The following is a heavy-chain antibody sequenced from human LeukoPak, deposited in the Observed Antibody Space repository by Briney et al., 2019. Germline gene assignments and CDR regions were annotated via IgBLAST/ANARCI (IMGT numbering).Heavy chain of an antibody. J-gene: IGHJ4*02. CDR1: GGSITNTNY. V-gene: IGHV4-4*02. CDR2: VYLQGST. CDR3: AREGGPYRPLDY. Sequence: PSETLSLTCGVSGGSITNTNYWTWVRQPPGKGLEWIGEVYLQGSTNYNPSLMGRVAISVDTSENHISLQLTSVTAADTAVYYCAREGGPYRPLDYSGQGTLVTVSS.